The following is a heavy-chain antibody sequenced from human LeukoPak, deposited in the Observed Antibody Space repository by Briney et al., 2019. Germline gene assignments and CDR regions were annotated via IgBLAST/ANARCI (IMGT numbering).Heavy chain of an antibody. CDR2: ISGSGGGT. D-gene: IGHD6-13*01. J-gene: IGHJ4*02. Sequence: PGGSLRLSCAASRFTFNSYGMSWVRQAPGKGLEWVSSISGSGGGTYYADSVKGRFIISRDNSKNTLYLQMNSLKTEDTAVYYCTTGRIAAAGSSDYWGQGTLVTVSS. V-gene: IGHV3-23*01. CDR3: TTGRIAAAGSSDY. CDR1: RFTFNSYG.